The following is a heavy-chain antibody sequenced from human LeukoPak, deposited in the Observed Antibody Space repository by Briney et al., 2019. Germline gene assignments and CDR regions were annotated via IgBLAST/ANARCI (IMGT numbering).Heavy chain of an antibody. CDR1: GGTFSSYA. J-gene: IGHJ4*02. Sequence: GALVKVSCKASGGTFSSYAISWVRQAPGQGLEWMGGIIPIFGTANYAQKFQGRVTITADESTSTAYMELSSLRSEDTAVYYCARDRDILTGPHFFDYWGQGTLVTVSS. D-gene: IGHD3-9*01. CDR3: ARDRDILTGPHFFDY. V-gene: IGHV1-69*13. CDR2: IIPIFGTA.